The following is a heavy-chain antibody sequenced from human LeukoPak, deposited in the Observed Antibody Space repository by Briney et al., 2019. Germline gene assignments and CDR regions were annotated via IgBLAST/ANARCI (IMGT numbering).Heavy chain of an antibody. D-gene: IGHD6-13*01. V-gene: IGHV3-11*06. CDR2: ISSSSSYT. CDR1: GFTFSDYY. J-gene: IGHJ4*02. CDR3: AREEGYSFDY. Sequence: GGSLRLSCAASGFTFSDYYMSWIRQAPGKGLGWVSYISSSSSYTNYADSVKGRFTISRDNAKNSLYLQMNSLRAEDTAVYYCAREEGYSFDYWGQGTLVTVSS.